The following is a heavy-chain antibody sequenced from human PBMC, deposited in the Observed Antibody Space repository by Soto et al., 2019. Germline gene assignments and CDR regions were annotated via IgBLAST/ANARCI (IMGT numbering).Heavy chain of an antibody. CDR3: ARDRVAGALVFDY. J-gene: IGHJ4*02. Sequence: GGSLRLSCAASGFTFSSYSINWVRQAPGKGLEWVSYISSSSTTIYYADSVRGRFTISRDNAKNSLYLQMNSLRDEDTAVYYCARDRVAGALVFDYWGQGTLVTVSS. CDR1: GFTFSSYS. V-gene: IGHV3-48*02. D-gene: IGHD6-19*01. CDR2: ISSSSTTI.